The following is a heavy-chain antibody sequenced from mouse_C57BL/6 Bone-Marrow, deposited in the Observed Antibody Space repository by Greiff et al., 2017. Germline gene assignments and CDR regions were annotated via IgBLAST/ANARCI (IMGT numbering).Heavy chain of an antibody. CDR3: ARQLSGAMDY. CDR1: GFTFSDYY. V-gene: IGHV5-12*01. J-gene: IGHJ4*01. Sequence: EVQGVESGGGLVQPGGSLKLSCAASGFTFSDYYMYWVRQTPEQRLEWVAYISNGGGSTYYPDTVKGRFTISRDNAKNTLYLQMSRLKSEDTAMFYGARQLSGAMDYWGQGTSVTVSS. CDR2: ISNGGGST.